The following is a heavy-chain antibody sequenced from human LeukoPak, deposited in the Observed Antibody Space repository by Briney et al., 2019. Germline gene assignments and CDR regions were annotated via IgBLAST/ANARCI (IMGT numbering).Heavy chain of an antibody. CDR2: ITGSGATT. J-gene: IGHJ4*02. D-gene: IGHD2-15*01. CDR3: AKPPYSGATTRGYSFDY. Sequence: GGSLRLSCAASGFTFSSYAMSWVRQAPGRGLEWVSFITGSGATTYHADSVKGRFTVSRDNSKNTLFLQMNSLRAEDTAIYYCAKPPYSGATTRGYSFDYWGQGTLVTVSS. CDR1: GFTFSSYA. V-gene: IGHV3-23*01.